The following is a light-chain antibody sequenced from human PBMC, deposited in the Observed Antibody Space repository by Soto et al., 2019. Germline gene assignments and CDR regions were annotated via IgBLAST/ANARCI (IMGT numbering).Light chain of an antibody. J-gene: IGKJ2*01. CDR1: QSVSSSY. V-gene: IGKV3-20*01. CDR3: QQYGSSPMYT. CDR2: GAS. Sequence: EIVLTQSPGTLSLSPGERATLSCRASQSVSSSYFAWYQQKPGQAPRLLIYGASSRATGIPDRFSGSGSGTDLTLPISRLQPEEFSVYYCQQYGSSPMYTFGQGTKLEIK.